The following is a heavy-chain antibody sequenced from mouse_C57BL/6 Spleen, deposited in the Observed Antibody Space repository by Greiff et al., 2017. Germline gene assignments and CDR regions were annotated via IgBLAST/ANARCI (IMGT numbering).Heavy chain of an antibody. CDR2: IYPGDGDT. CDR3: ARPYVTNYAMDY. D-gene: IGHD2-12*01. CDR1: GYAFSSSW. Sequence: QVQLQQSGPELVKPGASVKISCKASGYAFSSSWMNWVKQRPGKGLEWIGRIYPGDGDTNYNGKFKGKATLTADKSSSTAYMQLSSLTSEDSAVYFCARPYVTNYAMDYWGQGASVTVSS. J-gene: IGHJ4*01. V-gene: IGHV1-82*01.